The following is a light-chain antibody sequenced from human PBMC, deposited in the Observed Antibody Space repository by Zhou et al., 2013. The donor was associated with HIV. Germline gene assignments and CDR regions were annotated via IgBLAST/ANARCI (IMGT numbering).Light chain of an antibody. V-gene: IGKV1-5*03. CDR2: KAS. CDR1: ESIGQW. Sequence: DILLTQSPLALSVYIGDRVTITCRANESIGQWLAWYQQKPGKAPKVVIYKASSLESGVPSRFSGSGSGTEFTLTISSLQPDDFATYYCQQYNGYPLTFGGGTKVEIK. CDR3: QQYNGYPLT. J-gene: IGKJ4*01.